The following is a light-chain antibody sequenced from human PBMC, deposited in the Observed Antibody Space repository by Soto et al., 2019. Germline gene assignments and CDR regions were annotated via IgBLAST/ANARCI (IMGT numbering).Light chain of an antibody. J-gene: IGLJ2*01. CDR2: DVN. Sequence: QSVLTQPASVSGSPGQSITISCTGTSSDVGGSNYVSWYQQHPGKAPKLMIYDVNNRPSGISNRFSGSKSGNTASLTISGLQAEDEADYYCCSYRSSSTLVFGGGTKVTVL. CDR1: SSDVGGSNY. V-gene: IGLV2-14*01. CDR3: CSYRSSSTLV.